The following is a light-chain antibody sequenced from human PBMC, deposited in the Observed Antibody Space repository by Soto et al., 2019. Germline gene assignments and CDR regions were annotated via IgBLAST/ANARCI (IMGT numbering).Light chain of an antibody. J-gene: IGLJ3*02. V-gene: IGLV1-44*01. CDR3: SSWDDSLDGPV. CDR1: YSNIGSNF. Sequence: QSVLTQPPSASATPGQTVTISCSGRYSNIGSNFVSWYQRLPGTAPKLLIYSINQRPSGVPDRFSGSKSGTSASLTISGLQCEDEADYFCSSWDDSLDGPVFGVGTKLTVL. CDR2: SIN.